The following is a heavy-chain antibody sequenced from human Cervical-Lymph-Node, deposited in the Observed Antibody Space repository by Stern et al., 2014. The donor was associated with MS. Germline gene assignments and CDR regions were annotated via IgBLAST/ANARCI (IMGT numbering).Heavy chain of an antibody. V-gene: IGHV1-69*01. CDR3: ARERSIHYPAFAP. D-gene: IGHD3-10*01. Sequence: QVQLVPSGAEVKKPGSSVRVSCKASGGSFKSYAFNWLRQAPGQGLEWMGDIVPMFAKANYAQKFQGRVTVTADEATNTVYMELSFLTSEDTAVYYCARERSIHYPAFAPWGQGTLVTVSS. CDR1: GGSFKSYA. CDR2: IVPMFAKA. J-gene: IGHJ5*02.